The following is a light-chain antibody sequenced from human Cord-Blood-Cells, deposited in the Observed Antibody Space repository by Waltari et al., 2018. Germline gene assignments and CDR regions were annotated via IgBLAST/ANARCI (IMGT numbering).Light chain of an antibody. J-gene: IGLJ1*01. Sequence: HSALTQSRSVYGLIGQSVTISCPGSSMDVGGDDYVLWYQQHPGKAPRLINYDVSKRPSGVPDRFSGAKSGNTASLTISGLQAEDEADYYCCSYAGSYTYVFGTGTKVTVL. CDR1: SMDVGGDDY. CDR2: DVS. CDR3: CSYAGSYTYV. V-gene: IGLV2-11*01.